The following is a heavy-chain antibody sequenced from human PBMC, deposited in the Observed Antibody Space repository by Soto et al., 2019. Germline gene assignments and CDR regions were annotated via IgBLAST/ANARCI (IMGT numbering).Heavy chain of an antibody. V-gene: IGHV4-30-2*01. CDR2: IYHSGST. CDR3: ARAHGYYYYYGMDV. Sequence: SETLSLTCAVSGCSISSGGYSWSWIRQAPGKGLEWIGYIYHSGSTYYNPSLKSRVTISVDRSKNQFSLKLSSVTAADTAVYYCARAHGYYYYYGMDVWGQGTTVTVSS. CDR1: GCSISSGGYS. J-gene: IGHJ6*02.